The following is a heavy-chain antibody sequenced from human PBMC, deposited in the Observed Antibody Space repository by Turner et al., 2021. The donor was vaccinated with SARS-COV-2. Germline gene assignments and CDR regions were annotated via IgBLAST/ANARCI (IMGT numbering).Heavy chain of an antibody. CDR2: ISSSSSYI. CDR1: GLTLSSYS. D-gene: IGHD6-13*01. CDR3: ASIAAADPKYYHYYGMDV. J-gene: IGHJ6*02. Sequence: EVQLVESGGGLVKPGGSLRRSCAASGLTLSSYSMNWVRQAPGKVLGWVSSISSSSSYIYYADSVKGRFTISRDNAKNSLYLQMNSLRAEDTAVYYCASIAAADPKYYHYYGMDVWGQGTTVTVSS. V-gene: IGHV3-21*01.